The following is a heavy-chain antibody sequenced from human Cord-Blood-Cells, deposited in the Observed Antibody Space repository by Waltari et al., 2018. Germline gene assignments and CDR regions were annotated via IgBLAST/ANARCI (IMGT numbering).Heavy chain of an antibody. V-gene: IGHV1-8*01. CDR1: GYTFTRSA. J-gene: IGHJ4*02. Sequence: QVQLVQSGAEVKKPGASVKVSCKASGYTFTRSALNWVGQATGQGLEWMRWMNPNSGNTGYAQKFQGRVTMTRNTSISTAYMELSSLRSEDTAVYYCARGEYSSSWYDYWGQGTLVTVSS. CDR2: MNPNSGNT. CDR3: ARGEYSSSWYDY. D-gene: IGHD6-13*01.